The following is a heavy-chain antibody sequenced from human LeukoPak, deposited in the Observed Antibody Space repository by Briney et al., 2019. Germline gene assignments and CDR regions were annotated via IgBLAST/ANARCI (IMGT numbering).Heavy chain of an antibody. Sequence: GESLKISCKGSGYSFTSYWIGWVRQMPGKGLEWMGIIYPGDSDTRYSPSFQGQVTISADKSISTAYLQWSSLKASDTAMYYCARHKGLRYFAAQLIDYWGQGTLVTVSS. J-gene: IGHJ4*02. CDR3: ARHKGLRYFAAQLIDY. D-gene: IGHD3-9*01. CDR1: GYSFTSYW. V-gene: IGHV5-51*01. CDR2: IYPGDSDT.